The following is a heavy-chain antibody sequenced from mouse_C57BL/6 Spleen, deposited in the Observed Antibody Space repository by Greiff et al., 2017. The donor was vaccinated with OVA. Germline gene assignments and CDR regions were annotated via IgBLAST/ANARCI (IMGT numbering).Heavy chain of an antibody. CDR2: IDPSDSET. D-gene: IGHD4-1*01. J-gene: IGHJ4*01. V-gene: IGHV1-52*01. CDR3: AKMGRDAMDY. Sequence: QVQLQQPGAELVRPGSSVKPSCKASGYTFTSYWMHWVKQRPIQGLEWIGNIDPSDSETHYNQKFKDKATLTVDKSSSTAYMQLSSLTSEDSAVYYCAKMGRDAMDYWGQGTSVTVSS. CDR1: GYTFTSYW.